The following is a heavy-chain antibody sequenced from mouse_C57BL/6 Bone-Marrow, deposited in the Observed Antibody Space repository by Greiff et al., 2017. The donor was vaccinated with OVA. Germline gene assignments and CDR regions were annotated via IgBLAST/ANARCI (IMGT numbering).Heavy chain of an antibody. D-gene: IGHD2-3*01. J-gene: IGHJ1*03. V-gene: IGHV1-50*01. Sequence: VQLQQPGAELVKPGASVKLSCKASGYTFTSYWMQWVKQRPGQGLAWIGEIDPSDSYTNYNQKFKGKATLTVDTSSSTAYMQLSSLTSEDSAVDYCAIGYYPYWYFDVWGTGTTVTVSS. CDR1: GYTFTSYW. CDR2: IDPSDSYT. CDR3: AIGYYPYWYFDV.